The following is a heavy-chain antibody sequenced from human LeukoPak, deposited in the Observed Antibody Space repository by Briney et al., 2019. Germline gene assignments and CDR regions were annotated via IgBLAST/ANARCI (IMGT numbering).Heavy chain of an antibody. V-gene: IGHV3-30*18. CDR3: AKGGGGGLSADY. Sequence: GRSLRLSCAASGFTFSSYGMHWVRQAPGKGLEWVAVISYDGSNKYYADSVKGRFTISRDNSKNTLYLQMNSLRAEDTAVYYCAKGGGGGLSADYWGQGTLVTVCS. D-gene: IGHD3-16*01. J-gene: IGHJ4*02. CDR1: GFTFSSYG. CDR2: ISYDGSNK.